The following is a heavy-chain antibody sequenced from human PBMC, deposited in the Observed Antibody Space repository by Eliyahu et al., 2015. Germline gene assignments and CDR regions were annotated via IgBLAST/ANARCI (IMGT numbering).Heavy chain of an antibody. D-gene: IGHD6-19*01. Sequence: QVQLLQSGTEVKKPGASVTLSCKTSADTFTGYLVHWVRQAPGQGLEWVGWIKPGSGETDYAQKFQGRVTVTRDTSTTTVYMELSSLRSEDTAMYYCAREGNGWYVDYFEHWGQGALVTVSS. J-gene: IGHJ4*02. CDR1: ADTFTGYL. CDR3: AREGNGWYVDYFEH. CDR2: IKPGSGET. V-gene: IGHV1-2*02.